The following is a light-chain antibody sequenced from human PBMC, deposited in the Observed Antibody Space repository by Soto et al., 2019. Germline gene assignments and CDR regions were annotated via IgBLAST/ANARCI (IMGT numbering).Light chain of an antibody. J-gene: IGKJ1*01. V-gene: IGKV3-20*01. CDR3: QQYVSWT. CDR1: QTISSNY. CDR2: GTS. Sequence: EIVLTQSPGTLSVSPGERATLSCRASQTISSNYLGWYQQKPGQAPSLLIYGTSSRATGIPDRFSRSGSGTDFTLTISRLEPEDSAIYFCQQYVSWTFGQGTKVEIK.